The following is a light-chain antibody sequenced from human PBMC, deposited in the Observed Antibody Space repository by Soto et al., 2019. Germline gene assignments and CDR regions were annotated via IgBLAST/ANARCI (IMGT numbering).Light chain of an antibody. V-gene: IGKV3-20*01. Sequence: EIVLTQSPGTLSLSPGEGPTLSCRASRGVRNNYLAWYQQKPGQAPRLLISGASSRATGVPDRFSGSGSGTDFTLTISRLESEDFAVYYCQRYGSSPPHTFGQGTRLEIK. CDR2: GAS. CDR1: RGVRNNY. CDR3: QRYGSSPPHT. J-gene: IGKJ2*01.